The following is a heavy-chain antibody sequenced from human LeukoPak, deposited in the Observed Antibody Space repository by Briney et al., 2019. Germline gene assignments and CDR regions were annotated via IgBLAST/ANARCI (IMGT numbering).Heavy chain of an antibody. J-gene: IGHJ4*02. CDR2: INAGNGNT. Sequence: ASVKVSCTASGYTFTNYAIHWVRQAPGQRLEWMGWINAGNGNTEYSQNLQDRVTITRDTSATTAYMELSSLRSEDTAVYYCARGSYFYGSGSFMGSDYWGQGTLVTVSS. CDR1: GYTFTNYA. CDR3: ARGSYFYGSGSFMGSDY. D-gene: IGHD3-10*01. V-gene: IGHV1-3*01.